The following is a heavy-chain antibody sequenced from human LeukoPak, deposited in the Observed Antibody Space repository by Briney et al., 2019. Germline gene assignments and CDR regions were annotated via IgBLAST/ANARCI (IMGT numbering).Heavy chain of an antibody. V-gene: IGHV1-18*01. J-gene: IGHJ5*02. CDR3: ARDRRDLSGFGVVIPWFDP. CDR2: ISAYNGNT. CDR1: GYTFTSYG. Sequence: ASVKVSCKASGYTFTSYGIRWVRQAPGQGLEWMGWISAYNGNTNYAQKLQGRVTMTTDTSTSTAYMELGSLRSDDTAVYYCARDRRDLSGFGVVIPWFDPWGQGTLVTVSS. D-gene: IGHD3-3*01.